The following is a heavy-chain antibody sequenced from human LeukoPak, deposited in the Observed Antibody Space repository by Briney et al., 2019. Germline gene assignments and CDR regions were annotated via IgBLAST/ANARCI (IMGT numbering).Heavy chain of an antibody. CDR3: AREVRYSSGLYYFDY. J-gene: IGHJ4*02. CDR2: ISSSSSYI. CDR1: GFTFSSYS. V-gene: IGHV3-21*01. Sequence: GGSLRLSCAASGFTFSSYSMNWVRQAAGKGLEWVSSISSSSSYIYYADSVKGRFTISRDNAKNSLYLQMNSLRAEDTAVYYCAREVRYSSGLYYFDYWGQGTLVTVSS. D-gene: IGHD6-19*01.